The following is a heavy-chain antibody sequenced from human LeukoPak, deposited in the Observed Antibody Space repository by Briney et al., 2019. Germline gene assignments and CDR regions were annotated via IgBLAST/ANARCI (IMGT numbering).Heavy chain of an antibody. J-gene: IGHJ4*02. D-gene: IGHD3-16*01. CDR1: GFTFRSYA. Sequence: PGGSLRLSCAASGFTFRSYAMNWVRQAPGKGLEWVSAISGSGGSTYYADSVKGRFTISRDNSKNTLYLQMNSLRAEDTAVYYCAKDSRYVFVWGVPGSLDYWGQGTLVTVSS. V-gene: IGHV3-23*01. CDR2: ISGSGGST. CDR3: AKDSRYVFVWGVPGSLDY.